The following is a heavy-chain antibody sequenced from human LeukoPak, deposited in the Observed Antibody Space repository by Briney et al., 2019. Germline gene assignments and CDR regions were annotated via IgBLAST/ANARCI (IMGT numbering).Heavy chain of an antibody. CDR2: ISGSGGST. J-gene: IGHJ4*02. D-gene: IGHD4-17*01. V-gene: IGHV3-23*01. Sequence: GGSLRLSCAASGFTCSSYAMSWVRQAPGKGLEWVSAISGSGGSTYYADSVKGRFTISRDNSKITLYLQMNSLRAEDTAVYYCAKELQNYGDLDYWGQGTLVTVSS. CDR3: AKELQNYGDLDY. CDR1: GFTCSSYA.